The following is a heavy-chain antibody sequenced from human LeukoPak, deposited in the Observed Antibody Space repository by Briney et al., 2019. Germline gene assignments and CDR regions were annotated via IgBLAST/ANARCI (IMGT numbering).Heavy chain of an antibody. CDR3: ARHLTDSSGYDDY. Sequence: GESLKISCKGSGYSFTSYWMGWVRQMPGKGLEWMGIIYPGDSDTRYSPSFQGQVTISADKSISTAYLQWSSLKASDTAMYYCARHLTDSSGYDDYWGQGTLVTVSS. J-gene: IGHJ4*02. CDR1: GYSFTSYW. V-gene: IGHV5-51*01. D-gene: IGHD3-22*01. CDR2: IYPGDSDT.